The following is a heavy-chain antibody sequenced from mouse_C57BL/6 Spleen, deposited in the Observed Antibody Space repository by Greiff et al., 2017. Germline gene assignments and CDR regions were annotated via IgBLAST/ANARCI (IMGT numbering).Heavy chain of an antibody. CDR3: ARYEGRGMATDYAMDY. V-gene: IGHV7-3*01. Sequence: EVKLVESGGGLVQPGGSLSLSCAASGFTFTDYYMSWVRQPPGKALEWLGFIRNKANGYTTEYSAFVKGRFTISRDNSQSILYLQMNALRAEDSATYYSARYEGRGMATDYAMDYWGQGTSVTVSS. CDR2: IRNKANGYTT. D-gene: IGHD2-3*01. CDR1: GFTFTDYY. J-gene: IGHJ4*01.